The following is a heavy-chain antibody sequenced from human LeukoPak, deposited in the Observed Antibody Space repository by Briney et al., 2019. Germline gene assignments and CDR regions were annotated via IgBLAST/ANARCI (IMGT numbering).Heavy chain of an antibody. J-gene: IGHJ6*03. V-gene: IGHV4-59*01. Sequence: SETLSLTCTVSGGSISSYYWSWIRQPPGKGLEWIGYIYYSGSANYNPSLKSRVTISVDTSKNQFSLKLSSVTAADTAVYYCARAHMITSYYYYYYMDVWGKGTTVTVSS. CDR3: ARAHMITSYYYYYYMDV. D-gene: IGHD3-16*01. CDR1: GGSISSYY. CDR2: IYYSGSA.